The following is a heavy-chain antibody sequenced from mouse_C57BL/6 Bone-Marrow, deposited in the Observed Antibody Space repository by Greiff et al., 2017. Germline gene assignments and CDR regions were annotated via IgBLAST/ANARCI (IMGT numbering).Heavy chain of an antibody. CDR1: GYAFTNYL. CDR2: INPGSGGT. V-gene: IGHV1-54*01. Sequence: QVQLQQSGAELVRPGTSVKVSCKASGYAFTNYLIEWVKQRPGQGLEWIGVINPGSGGTNYNEKFKGKATLTAAKSSSTAYMQLSSLTSEDSAVYFCARGIYYYGSSPAWFAYWGQGTLVTVSA. CDR3: ARGIYYYGSSPAWFAY. D-gene: IGHD1-1*01. J-gene: IGHJ3*01.